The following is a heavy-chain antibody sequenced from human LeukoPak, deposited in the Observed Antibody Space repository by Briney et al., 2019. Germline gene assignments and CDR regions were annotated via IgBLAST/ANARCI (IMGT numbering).Heavy chain of an antibody. CDR2: ISSSGRYI. CDR3: ARAPAEIGGYYPEYFRH. CDR1: GFTFSSYT. D-gene: IGHD3-22*01. V-gene: IGHV3-21*01. Sequence: GGSLRLSCAASGFTFSSYTINWVRQAPGKGLEWVSSISSSGRYIFYADSVKGRFTISRDNAKNTVSLQMNSLRAEDTGVYYCARAPAEIGGYYPEYFRHWGQGTLVTVSS. J-gene: IGHJ1*01.